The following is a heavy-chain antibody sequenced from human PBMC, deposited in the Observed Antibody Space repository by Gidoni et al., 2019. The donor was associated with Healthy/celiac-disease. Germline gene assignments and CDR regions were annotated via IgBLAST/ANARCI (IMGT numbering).Heavy chain of an antibody. CDR2: IYLSRSS. Sequence: QLQLQESGPGLVKPSETLSLTCTVYAGSLSSSSYYWGRIRHRTGKGREWIGSIYLSRSSYYNPAIKIRVSIAADTAKNQVSLKLGAVTAADTSLYDCARQTPDSSGSDDWGQGTLVTVSS. CDR3: ARQTPDSSGSDD. V-gene: IGHV4-39*01. D-gene: IGHD3-22*01. J-gene: IGHJ4*02. CDR1: AGSLSSSSYY.